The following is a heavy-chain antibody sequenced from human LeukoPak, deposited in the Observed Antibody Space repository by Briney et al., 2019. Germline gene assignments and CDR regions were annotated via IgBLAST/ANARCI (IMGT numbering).Heavy chain of an antibody. CDR3: ARHVRYYYGSGSYYSDAFDI. CDR2: IYYSGST. CDR1: GDSISFYY. Sequence: SETLSLTCTVSGDSISFYYWSWIRQPPGKGLEWIGYIYYSGSTNYNPSLKSRITISVDSSKNQFSLKLSSVTAADTAVYYCARHVRYYYGSGSYYSDAFDIWGQGTMVTVSS. D-gene: IGHD3-10*01. J-gene: IGHJ3*02. V-gene: IGHV4-59*08.